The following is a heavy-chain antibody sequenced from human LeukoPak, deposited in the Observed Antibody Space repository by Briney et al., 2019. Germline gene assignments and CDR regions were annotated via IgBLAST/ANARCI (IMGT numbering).Heavy chain of an antibody. CDR1: GGSISSYY. D-gene: IGHD5-18*01. Sequence: SETLSPTCTVSGGSISSYYWSWIRQPPGKGLEWIGYIYYSGSTNYNPSLKSRVTISVDTSKNQFSLKLSSVTAADTAVYYCARERWGYSYGGPFDYWGQGTLVTVSS. J-gene: IGHJ4*02. V-gene: IGHV4-59*01. CDR3: ARERWGYSYGGPFDY. CDR2: IYYSGST.